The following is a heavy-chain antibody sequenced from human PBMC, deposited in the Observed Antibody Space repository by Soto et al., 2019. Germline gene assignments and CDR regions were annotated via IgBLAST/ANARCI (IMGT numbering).Heavy chain of an antibody. Sequence: SETLSLTCAVSGVSISSGGYSWSWIRQPPGKGLEWIGYVYYSGTTYSHPSLNSRVSISVDTSENQFSLRLTSVTAADTAVYYCVTVNLVGAAYYFDYWGPGTLVTVSS. CDR2: VYYSGTT. D-gene: IGHD1-26*01. CDR3: VTVNLVGAAYYFDY. CDR1: GVSISSGGYS. V-gene: IGHV4-30-4*08. J-gene: IGHJ4*02.